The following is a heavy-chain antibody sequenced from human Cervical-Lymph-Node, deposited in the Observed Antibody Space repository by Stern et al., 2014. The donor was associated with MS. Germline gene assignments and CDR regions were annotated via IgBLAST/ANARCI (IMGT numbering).Heavy chain of an antibody. V-gene: IGHV1-2*02. CDR3: ARERHSMDV. Sequence: QLVQSGAEVKKPGASVKVSCKASGYSFTAYYMHWVRQAPGQGLEWMGWSDPNSGGTKSAQNFQCRVTMTRDTSIITFYMELSGLTSDDTAVFYCARERHSMDVWGQGTTVTVSS. CDR2: SDPNSGGT. J-gene: IGHJ6*02. CDR1: GYSFTAYY.